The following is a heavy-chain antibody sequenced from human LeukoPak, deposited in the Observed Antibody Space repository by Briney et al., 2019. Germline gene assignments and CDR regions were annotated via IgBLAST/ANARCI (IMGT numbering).Heavy chain of an antibody. V-gene: IGHV3-23*01. J-gene: IGHJ6*02. CDR1: GFTFSSYA. D-gene: IGHD3-3*01. Sequence: GGSLRLSCAASGFTFSSYAMSWVRQAPGKGLEWVSAISGSGGSTYYADSVKGRFTISRDNSKNTLYLQMNSLRAEDTAVYYCAKDRVLRFLEWFVGMDVWGQGTTVTVSS. CDR3: AKDRVLRFLEWFVGMDV. CDR2: ISGSGGST.